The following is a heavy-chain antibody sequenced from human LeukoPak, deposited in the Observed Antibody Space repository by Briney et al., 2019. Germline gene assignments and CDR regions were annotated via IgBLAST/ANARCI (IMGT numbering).Heavy chain of an antibody. CDR3: ARDYDSSGWDY. CDR2: ISYSGST. J-gene: IGHJ4*02. D-gene: IGHD3-22*01. CDR1: GGSISSYY. V-gene: IGHV4-59*01. Sequence: TSETLSLTCTVSGGSISSYYWGWIRQPPGKGLEWVGYISYSGSTNYNPSLKSRVTISVDMSKNQFSLKLSSVTAADTAVYYCARDYDSSGWDYWGQGTLVTVSS.